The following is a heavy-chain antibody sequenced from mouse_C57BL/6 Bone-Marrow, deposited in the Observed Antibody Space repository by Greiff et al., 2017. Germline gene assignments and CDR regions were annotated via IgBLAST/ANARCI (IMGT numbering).Heavy chain of an antibody. CDR2: IDPENGDT. V-gene: IGHV14-4*01. D-gene: IGHD1-1*01. CDR1: GFNIKDDY. Sequence: EVQLQQSGAELVRPGASVKLSCTASGFNIKDDYMHWVKQRPEQGLEWIGWIDPENGDTEYASKFQGKATITADTSSNTAYLQLSSLTSEDSAVYYCAREGITTVVAHFDYWGQGTTLTVSS. J-gene: IGHJ2*01. CDR3: AREGITTVVAHFDY.